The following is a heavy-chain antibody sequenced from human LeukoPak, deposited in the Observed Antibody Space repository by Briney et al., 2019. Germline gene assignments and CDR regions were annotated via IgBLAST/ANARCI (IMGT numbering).Heavy chain of an antibody. CDR2: IIPIFGTA. J-gene: IGHJ4*02. V-gene: IGHV1-69*13. D-gene: IGHD6-19*01. CDR1: GGTFSSYA. Sequence: ASVEVSCKASGGTFSSYAISWVRQAPGQGLEWMGGIIPIFGTANYAQKFQGRVTITADESTSTAYMELSSLRSEDTAVYYCATLHPYSSGWYNFDYWGQGTLVTVSS. CDR3: ATLHPYSSGWYNFDY.